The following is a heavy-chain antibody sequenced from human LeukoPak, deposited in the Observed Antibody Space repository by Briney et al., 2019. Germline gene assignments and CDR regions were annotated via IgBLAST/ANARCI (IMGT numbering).Heavy chain of an antibody. D-gene: IGHD2-15*01. J-gene: IGHJ5*02. CDR2: IRYDGSNQ. CDR1: GFTFSSYG. CDR3: AKVPLGYCSGGSCSSFPYNWFDP. Sequence: GGSLRLSCAASGFTFSSYGMHWVRQAPGKGLEWVAFIRYDGSNQYYADSVKGRFTISRDNSKNTLYLQMNSLRAEDTAVYYCAKVPLGYCSGGSCSSFPYNWFDPWGQGTLVTVSS. V-gene: IGHV3-30*02.